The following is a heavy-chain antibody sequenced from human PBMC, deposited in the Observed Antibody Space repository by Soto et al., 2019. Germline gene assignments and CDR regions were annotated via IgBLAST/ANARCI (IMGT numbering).Heavy chain of an antibody. D-gene: IGHD6-13*01. V-gene: IGHV3-23*01. Sequence: EVQLLESGGGLVQPGGSLRLSCAASGFTFSSYAMSWVRQAPGKGLEWVSAISGSGGSTYYADSVKGRFTISRDNSKNTLYLQMNSLRAEDTAVYYCAKDIIGSSSWRGWFDPWGQGTLVTVSS. CDR3: AKDIIGSSSWRGWFDP. J-gene: IGHJ5*02. CDR1: GFTFSSYA. CDR2: ISGSGGST.